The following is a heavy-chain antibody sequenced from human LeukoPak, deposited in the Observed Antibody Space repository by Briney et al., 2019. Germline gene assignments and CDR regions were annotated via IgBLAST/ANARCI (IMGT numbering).Heavy chain of an antibody. V-gene: IGHV4-39*07. CDR1: GGSISSSSYY. Sequence: SETLSLTCTVSGGSISSSSYYWGWIRQPPGKGLEWIGSIYYSGSTYYNPSLKSRVTISVATSKNQFSLKLSSVTAADTAVYYCARVSRAVVVPAAINWYYYSYMDVWGKGTTVTVSS. J-gene: IGHJ6*03. CDR3: ARVSRAVVVPAAINWYYYSYMDV. CDR2: IYYSGST. D-gene: IGHD2-2*01.